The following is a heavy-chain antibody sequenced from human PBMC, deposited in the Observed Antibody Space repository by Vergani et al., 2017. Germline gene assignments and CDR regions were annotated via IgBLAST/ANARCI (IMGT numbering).Heavy chain of an antibody. D-gene: IGHD3-22*01. CDR3: ARQASYYYDRSGHYYEGWFDP. J-gene: IGHJ5*02. CDR1: GGTFSSYT. Sequence: QVQLVQSGAEVKKPGSSVKVSCKASGGTFSSYTISWVRQAPGQGLEWMGRIIPILGIANYAQKFQGRVTITADESTSTAYMELSSLRSEDTAVYYCARQASYYYDRSGHYYEGWFDPWGQGTLVTVSS. V-gene: IGHV1-69*02. CDR2: IIPILGIA.